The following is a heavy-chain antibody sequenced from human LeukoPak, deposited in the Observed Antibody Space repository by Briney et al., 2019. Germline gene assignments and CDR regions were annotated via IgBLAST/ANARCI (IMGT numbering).Heavy chain of an antibody. V-gene: IGHV3-21*01. Sequence: PGGSLRLSCAASGFTFSTYNMNWVRQAPGKGREWVSSITISSTYIYYADSVKGRFTISRDNANNSLYLQMNSLRAEDTAVYYCARDPYSGGYGDYYYYYMDLWGQGTTVTISS. CDR2: ITISSTYI. J-gene: IGHJ6*03. CDR3: ARDPYSGGYGDYYYYYMDL. D-gene: IGHD1-26*01. CDR1: GFTFSTYN.